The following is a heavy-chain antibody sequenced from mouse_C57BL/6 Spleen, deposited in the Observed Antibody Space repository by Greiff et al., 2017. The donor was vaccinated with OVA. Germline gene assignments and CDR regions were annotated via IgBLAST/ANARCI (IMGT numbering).Heavy chain of an antibody. J-gene: IGHJ4*01. CDR3: AIGEDYAMDY. CDR2: IYPGDGDT. Sequence: QVQLQQSGPELVKPGASVKISCKASGYAFSSSWMNWVKQRPGKGLEWIGRIYPGDGDTNYNGKFKGKATLTADKSSSTAYMQLSSLTSEDSAVYFCAIGEDYAMDYWGQGTSVTVSS. D-gene: IGHD3-3*01. CDR1: GYAFSSSW. V-gene: IGHV1-82*01.